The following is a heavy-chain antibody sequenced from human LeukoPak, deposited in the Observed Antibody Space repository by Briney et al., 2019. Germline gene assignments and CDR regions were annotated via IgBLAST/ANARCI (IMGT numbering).Heavy chain of an antibody. CDR1: GFTFSSYS. CDR3: AAPGVPAATYYFDY. CDR2: ISSSSSTI. D-gene: IGHD2-2*01. Sequence: GGSLRLSCAASGFTFSSYSMNWVRQAPGEGLEWVSYISSSSSTIYYADSVKGRFTISRDNAKNSLYLQMNSLRAEDTAVYYCAAPGVPAATYYFDYWGQGTLVTVSS. J-gene: IGHJ4*02. V-gene: IGHV3-48*04.